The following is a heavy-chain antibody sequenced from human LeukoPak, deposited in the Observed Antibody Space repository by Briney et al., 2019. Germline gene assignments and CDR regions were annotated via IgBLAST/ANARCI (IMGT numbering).Heavy chain of an antibody. CDR3: ARGGYSSGWYDYYYYMDV. V-gene: IGHV3-53*01. CDR2: IYSGGST. Sequence: PGGSLRLSCAASGFTVSSNYMSWVRQAPGKGLEWVSVIYSGGSTYYADSVKGRFTISRDNSENTLYLQMNSLRAEDTAVYYCARGGYSSGWYDYYYYMDVWGKGTTVTISS. CDR1: GFTVSSNY. J-gene: IGHJ6*03. D-gene: IGHD6-19*01.